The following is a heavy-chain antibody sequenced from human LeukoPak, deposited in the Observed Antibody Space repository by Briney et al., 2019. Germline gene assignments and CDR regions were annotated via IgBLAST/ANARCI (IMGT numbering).Heavy chain of an antibody. D-gene: IGHD3-22*01. CDR1: GGSISSGGYY. CDR2: IYHSGST. V-gene: IGHV4-31*03. Sequence: SETLSLTCTVSGGSISSGGYYWSWIRQHPGKGLEWIGYIYHSGSTYYNPSLKSRVTISIDTSKNQFSLKLSSVTAADTAVYYCARRDSNGYPELGFDCWGRGTLVTVSS. J-gene: IGHJ4*02. CDR3: ARRDSNGYPELGFDC.